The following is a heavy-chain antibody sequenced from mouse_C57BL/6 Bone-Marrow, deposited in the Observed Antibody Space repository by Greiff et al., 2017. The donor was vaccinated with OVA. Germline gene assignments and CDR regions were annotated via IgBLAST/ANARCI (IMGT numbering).Heavy chain of an antibody. Sequence: ESGPGLVKPSQSLSLTCSVTGYSITSGYYWNWIRQFPGNKLEWMGYISYDGSNNYNPSLKNRISITRDTSKNQFFLKLNSVTTEDTATYYCAREATGTKAMDYWGQGTSVTVSS. J-gene: IGHJ4*01. CDR1: GYSITSGYY. CDR2: ISYDGSN. D-gene: IGHD4-1*02. V-gene: IGHV3-6*01. CDR3: AREATGTKAMDY.